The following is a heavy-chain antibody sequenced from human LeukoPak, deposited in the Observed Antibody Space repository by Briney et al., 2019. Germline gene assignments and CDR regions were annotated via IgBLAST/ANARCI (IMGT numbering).Heavy chain of an antibody. Sequence: GGSLRLSCAASGFTFDDYAMHWVRQAPGKGLEWVSGISWNSGSIGYADSVKGRFTISRDNSKNTLYLQMNSLRAEDTAVYYCAKGNLAVAGYFDYWGQGTLVTVSS. D-gene: IGHD6-19*01. J-gene: IGHJ4*02. CDR1: GFTFDDYA. CDR2: ISWNSGSI. V-gene: IGHV3-9*01. CDR3: AKGNLAVAGYFDY.